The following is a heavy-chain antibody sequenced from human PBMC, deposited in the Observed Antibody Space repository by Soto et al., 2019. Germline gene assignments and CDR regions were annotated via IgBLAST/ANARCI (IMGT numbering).Heavy chain of an antibody. CDR2: IIPIFGTA. D-gene: IGHD3-16*01. V-gene: IGHV1-69*13. J-gene: IGHJ4*02. CDR3: ARFVGEGPHDYYFDY. CDR1: GGTFSSYA. Sequence: SVKVSCKASGGTFSSYAISWVRQAPGQGLEWMGGIIPIFGTANYAQKFQGRVTITADESTSTAYMELSSLRSEDTAVYYCARFVGEGPHDYYFDYWGQGTLVTVSS.